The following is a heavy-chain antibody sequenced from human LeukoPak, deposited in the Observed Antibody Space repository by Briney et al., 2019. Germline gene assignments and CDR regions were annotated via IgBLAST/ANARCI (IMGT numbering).Heavy chain of an antibody. CDR1: CGSISSSNYY. Sequence: PSETLSLTCTVSCGSISSSNYYWGWIRQPPGQGLEWIGSIYYSGSTFDNPSLKSRLTISVDTPKNQCSLILSPVTAADTAVYYCARKGAYSGIDYWGQGTLVTVSS. D-gene: IGHD5-12*01. J-gene: IGHJ4*02. CDR3: ARKGAYSGIDY. CDR2: IYYSGST. V-gene: IGHV4-39*01.